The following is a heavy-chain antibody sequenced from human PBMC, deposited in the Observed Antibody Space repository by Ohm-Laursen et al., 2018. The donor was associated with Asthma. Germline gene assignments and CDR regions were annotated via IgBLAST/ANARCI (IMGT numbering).Heavy chain of an antibody. Sequence: SLRLSCAASGFIFSDYFAHWVRQGPGEGLVWISHLFPDGRRTNYADSVKGRFTISRDDAQNTVYLQMNSLRVDDTAVYYCARGNLEGLLWGQGTLVTVSS. V-gene: IGHV3-74*01. CDR1: GFIFSDYF. CDR3: ARGNLEGLL. CDR2: LFPDGRRT. D-gene: IGHD1-1*01. J-gene: IGHJ4*02.